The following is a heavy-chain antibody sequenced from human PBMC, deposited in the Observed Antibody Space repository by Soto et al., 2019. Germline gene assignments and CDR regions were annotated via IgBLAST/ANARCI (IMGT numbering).Heavy chain of an antibody. CDR3: AKALGMGVTVQVVVLDAFEI. D-gene: IGHD2-21*01. V-gene: IGHV4-38-2*02. CDR2: IFHTGNT. Sequence: PXRTVYVTCTASGESVTYGYDAWCIRRGPGKGLEWMGSIFHTGNTYYNPSLESRLNMYVDTSKNQCSLNLRSVTVADTGVYYCAKALGMGVTVQVVVLDAFEIWARGTKGTV. CDR1: GESVTYGYD. J-gene: IGHJ3*02.